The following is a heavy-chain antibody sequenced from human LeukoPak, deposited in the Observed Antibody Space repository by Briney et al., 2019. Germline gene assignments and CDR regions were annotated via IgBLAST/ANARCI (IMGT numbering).Heavy chain of an antibody. V-gene: IGHV3-21*04. CDR2: INSNSGNI. Sequence: GGSLRLSCAASGFTFSSYSMSWVRQAPGKGLEWVSSINSNSGNIQYADSVTGRFTVSRDNAKNSLSLQMNSLRAEDTAVYYCARLYYGSGSYLNYYMDVWGKGTTVIVSS. CDR1: GFTFSSYS. CDR3: ARLYYGSGSYLNYYMDV. D-gene: IGHD3-10*01. J-gene: IGHJ6*03.